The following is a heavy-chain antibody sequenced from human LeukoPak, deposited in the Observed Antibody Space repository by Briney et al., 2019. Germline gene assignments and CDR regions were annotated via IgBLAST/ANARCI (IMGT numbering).Heavy chain of an antibody. CDR2: IHPSGSST. V-gene: IGHV1-46*01. Sequence: ASVKISCKASGCTFTSHYMHWVRQAPGQGLEWMGVIHPSGSSTNYAQKLQGRVTMTKDTSTSTVYIELNSLRSEDTAVYYCARMDMDIAMVTNYLDHWGQGTLVTVSS. CDR1: GCTFTSHY. J-gene: IGHJ4*02. D-gene: IGHD5-18*01. CDR3: ARMDMDIAMVTNYLDH.